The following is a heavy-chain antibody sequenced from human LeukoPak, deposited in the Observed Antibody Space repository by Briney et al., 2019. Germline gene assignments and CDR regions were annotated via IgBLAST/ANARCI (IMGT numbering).Heavy chain of an antibody. D-gene: IGHD6-19*01. Sequence: GGSLRLSCAASGFTVSSNYMSWVRQAPGKGLEWVSVIYSGGSTYYADSVKGRFTISRDNSKNTLYLQMNSLRAEDTAVYYCARTGVTGSSGQIDYWGLGTLVTVSS. CDR1: GFTVSSNY. CDR3: ARTGVTGSSGQIDY. J-gene: IGHJ4*02. V-gene: IGHV3-66*01. CDR2: IYSGGST.